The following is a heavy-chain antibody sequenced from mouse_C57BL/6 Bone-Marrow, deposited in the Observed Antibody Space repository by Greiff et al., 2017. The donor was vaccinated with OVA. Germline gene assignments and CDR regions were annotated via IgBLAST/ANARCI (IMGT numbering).Heavy chain of an antibody. CDR3: ARSVYDGYYPAWFAY. D-gene: IGHD2-3*01. V-gene: IGHV1-59*01. J-gene: IGHJ3*01. CDR1: GYTFTSYW. Sequence: VQLQQPGAELVRPGTSVKLSCKASGYTFTSYWMHWVKQRPGQGLEWIGVIDPSDSYPNYNQKFKGKATLTVDTSSSTAYMQLSSLTSEDSAVYYCARSVYDGYYPAWFAYWGQGTLVTVSA. CDR2: IDPSDSYP.